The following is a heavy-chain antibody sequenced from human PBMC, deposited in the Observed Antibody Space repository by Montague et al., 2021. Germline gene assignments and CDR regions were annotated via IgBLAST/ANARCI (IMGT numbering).Heavy chain of an antibody. Sequence: SETLSLTCVVSGASISSYYWSWIRQPPGKGLECTGYIHYSGSTNYNPSLKSRVTISVDTSKNQISLKLSHVTAADTAVYYCARFHDYGMNFDYWGRGTLVTVSS. CDR2: IHYSGST. J-gene: IGHJ5*01. CDR1: GASISSYY. D-gene: IGHD4/OR15-4a*01. V-gene: IGHV4-59*01. CDR3: ARFHDYGMNFDY.